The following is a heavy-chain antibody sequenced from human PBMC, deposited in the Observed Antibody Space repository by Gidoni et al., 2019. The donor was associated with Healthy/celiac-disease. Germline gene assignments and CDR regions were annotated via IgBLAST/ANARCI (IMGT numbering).Heavy chain of an antibody. CDR2: ISSSGSTI. J-gene: IGHJ4*02. D-gene: IGHD4-17*01. CDR1: GFTFSSYE. V-gene: IGHV3-48*03. Sequence: EVQLVESGGGLVQPGGSLRLSCAASGFTFSSYERNWFRQGPEKGLEWVSYISSSGSTIYDGDSVKGRFTIARDNAKDSLYLQMNSLRAEDTAVYYCARDIMTTVTTGHQPQIDYWGQGTLVTVSS. CDR3: ARDIMTTVTTGHQPQIDY.